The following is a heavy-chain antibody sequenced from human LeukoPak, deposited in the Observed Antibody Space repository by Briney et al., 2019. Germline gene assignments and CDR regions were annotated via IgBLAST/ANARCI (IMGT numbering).Heavy chain of an antibody. D-gene: IGHD3-10*02. CDR1: GFSFSTYN. Sequence: GGSLRLSCAASGFSFSTYNMNWVRQAPGKGLEWVSSITTSSTYIYYADSVKGRFTISRDNAKNSLYLQMNSLRAEDTAVYYCAELGITMIGGVWGKGTTVTISS. CDR2: ITTSSTYI. J-gene: IGHJ6*04. CDR3: AELGITMIGGV. V-gene: IGHV3-21*01.